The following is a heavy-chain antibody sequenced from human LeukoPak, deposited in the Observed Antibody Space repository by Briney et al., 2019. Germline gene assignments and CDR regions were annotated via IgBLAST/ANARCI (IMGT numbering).Heavy chain of an antibody. D-gene: IGHD3-10*01. CDR1: GDSITTYY. CDR2: IYTSGST. J-gene: IGHJ6*03. Sequence: SETLSLTCTVSGDSITTYYWSWIRQPAGKGLEWIGRIYTSGSTNYNPSLKSRVTISVDTSKNQFSLKLSSVTAADTAVYYCARDRPLGYYGSGSSYYYYMDVWGKGTTVTVSS. V-gene: IGHV4-4*07. CDR3: ARDRPLGYYGSGSSYYYYMDV.